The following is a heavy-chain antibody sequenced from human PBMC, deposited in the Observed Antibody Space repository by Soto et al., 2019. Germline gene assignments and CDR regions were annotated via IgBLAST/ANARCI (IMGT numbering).Heavy chain of an antibody. CDR3: ARPSVRHGAFDI. CDR1: GGSFSGYY. D-gene: IGHD6-19*01. V-gene: IGHV4-34*02. Sequence: QVQLQQWGAGLLKPSETLSLSCAVYGGSFSGYYWTWIRQSPGKGLEWIGEIDHSGITNYDPSLKGRVALSVDTSKNQFSLMLSSVTAADTAVYYCARPSVRHGAFDIWGQGTMVTVSS. J-gene: IGHJ3*02. CDR2: IDHSGIT.